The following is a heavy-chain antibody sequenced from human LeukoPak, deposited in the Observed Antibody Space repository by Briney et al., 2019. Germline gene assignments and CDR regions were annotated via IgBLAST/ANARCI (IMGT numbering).Heavy chain of an antibody. CDR1: GGSISSSSYY. J-gene: IGHJ6*02. CDR2: INHSGST. D-gene: IGHD3-22*01. V-gene: IGHV4-39*07. CDR3: ARFWYYYDPNYYYYYGMDV. Sequence: PSETLSLTCTVSGGSISSSSYYWGWIRQPPGTGLEWIGEINHSGSTNYNPSLKSRVTISVDTSKNQFSLKLSSVTAADTAVYYCARFWYYYDPNYYYYYGMDVWGQGTTVTVSS.